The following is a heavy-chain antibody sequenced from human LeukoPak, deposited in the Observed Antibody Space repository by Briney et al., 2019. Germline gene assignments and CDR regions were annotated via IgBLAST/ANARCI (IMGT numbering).Heavy chain of an antibody. CDR3: ARDVGYSSGWSDY. CDR2: IYHSGST. D-gene: IGHD6-19*01. CDR1: GGSISSGGYS. J-gene: IGHJ4*02. Sequence: SQTLSLTCAVSGGSISSGGYSWSWIRQPPGKGLEWIGYIYHSGSTYYNPSLKSRVTISVDKSKNQFSLKLSSVTAADTAVYYCARDVGYSSGWSDYWGQGTLVTVSS. V-gene: IGHV4-30-2*01.